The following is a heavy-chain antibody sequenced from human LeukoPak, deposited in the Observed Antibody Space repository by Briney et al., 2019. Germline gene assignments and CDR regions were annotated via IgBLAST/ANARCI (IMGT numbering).Heavy chain of an antibody. Sequence: SVKVSCKASGGTFSSYAISWVRQAPGQGLEWMGRIIPILGIANYAQKFQGRVTITADKSTSTAYMELSSLRSEDTAVYYCARAPYSATHYYYYGMDVWGQGTTVTVSS. V-gene: IGHV1-69*04. CDR3: ARAPYSATHYYYYGMDV. J-gene: IGHJ6*02. CDR1: GGTFSSYA. CDR2: IIPILGIA. D-gene: IGHD6-13*01.